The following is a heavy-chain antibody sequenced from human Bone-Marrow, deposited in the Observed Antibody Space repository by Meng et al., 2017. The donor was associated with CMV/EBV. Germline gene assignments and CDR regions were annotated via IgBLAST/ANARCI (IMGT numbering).Heavy chain of an antibody. V-gene: IGHV3-7*01. J-gene: IGHJ4*02. CDR3: AREMDDGGWLRLREYYFDY. CDR2: IKQDGSEK. D-gene: IGHD5-12*01. CDR1: GFTFSSYW. Sequence: GEFLKIPCAASGFTFSSYWMSWVRQASGKGLEWVANIKQDGSEKYYVDSVKGRFTISRDNAKNSLYLQMNSLRAEDTAVYYCAREMDDGGWLRLREYYFDYWGQGTLVTFSS.